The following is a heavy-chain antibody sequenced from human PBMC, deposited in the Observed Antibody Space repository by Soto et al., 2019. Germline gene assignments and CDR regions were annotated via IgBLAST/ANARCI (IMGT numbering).Heavy chain of an antibody. D-gene: IGHD2-15*01. CDR3: ARDGGLARGGGDAFDL. CDR1: GFTFNRNW. V-gene: IGHV3-7*01. CDR2: IKQGGNEK. Sequence: GGSLRLSCVASGFTFNRNWMSWVRQAPGKGLEWLANIKQGGNEKNYVDSVKGRFTMSRDDASKSVFLQMNGLRAEDSAVYYCARDGGLARGGGDAFDLWGQGTMVTVSS. J-gene: IGHJ3*01.